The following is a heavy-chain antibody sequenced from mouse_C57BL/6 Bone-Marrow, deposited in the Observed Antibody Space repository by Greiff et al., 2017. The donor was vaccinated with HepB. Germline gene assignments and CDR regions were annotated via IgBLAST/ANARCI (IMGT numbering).Heavy chain of an antibody. CDR2: IRSKSNNYAT. D-gene: IGHD2-2*01. CDR1: GFSFNTYA. J-gene: IGHJ3*01. Sequence: EVKLVESGGGLVQPKGSLKLSCAASGFSFNTYAMNWVRQAPGKGLEWVARIRSKSNNYATYYADSVKDRFTISRDDSESMLYLQMNNLKTEDTAMYYCVRHEEIYYGYDASWFAYWGQGTLVTVSA. V-gene: IGHV10-1*01. CDR3: VRHEEIYYGYDASWFAY.